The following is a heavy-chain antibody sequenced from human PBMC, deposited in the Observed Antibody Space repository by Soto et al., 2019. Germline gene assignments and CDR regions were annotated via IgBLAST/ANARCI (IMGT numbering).Heavy chain of an antibody. D-gene: IGHD5-12*01. CDR1: GGSISSGDYY. Sequence: QVQLQESGPGLVKPSQTLSLTCTVSGGSISSGDYYWSWIRQPPGKGLEWIGYIYYSGSTYYNPSLKSRVTISVDPSKNQFSLKLSSVTAPDSAVYYCAREHRWLQLRWFDPWGQGTLVTVSS. J-gene: IGHJ5*02. V-gene: IGHV4-30-4*01. CDR3: AREHRWLQLRWFDP. CDR2: IYYSGST.